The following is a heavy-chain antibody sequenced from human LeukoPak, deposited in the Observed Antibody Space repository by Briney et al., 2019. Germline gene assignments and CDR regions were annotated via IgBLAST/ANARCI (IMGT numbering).Heavy chain of an antibody. J-gene: IGHJ4*02. CDR2: IKQDGSQK. Sequence: GGSLRLSCAASRFTFSNFWMSWVRQTPGKGLEWVANIKQDGSQKYYVDSVRGRFTISRDNARNSLSLQMNSLRAEDTAVYYCARDRGFSDGYNFDYWGQGTLVTVSS. CDR1: RFTFSNFW. V-gene: IGHV3-7*03. CDR3: ARDRGFSDGYNFDY. D-gene: IGHD5-18*01.